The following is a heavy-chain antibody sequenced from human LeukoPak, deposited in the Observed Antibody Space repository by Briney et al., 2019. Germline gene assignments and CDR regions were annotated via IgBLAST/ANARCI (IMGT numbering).Heavy chain of an antibody. J-gene: IGHJ4*02. D-gene: IGHD3-10*01. Sequence: GESLKISCKASGYSFTTHGTGWVRQMPGKGLEWMGIIYPGDSDTRYSPSFQGQVTISADKSISTAYLQWSSLKASDTAMYYCARSDGSGSYAEFWGQGTLVTVSS. V-gene: IGHV5-51*01. CDR1: GYSFTTHG. CDR3: ARSDGSGSYAEF. CDR2: IYPGDSDT.